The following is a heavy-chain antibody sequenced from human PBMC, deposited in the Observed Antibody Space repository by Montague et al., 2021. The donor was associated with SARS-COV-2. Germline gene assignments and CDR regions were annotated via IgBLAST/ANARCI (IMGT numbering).Heavy chain of an antibody. CDR3: ARGYSHCSGGSCVFDY. CDR2: IYSSGST. CDR1: GGSISNYY. V-gene: IGHV4-4*07. Sequence: SETLSLTCTVSGGSISNYYWSWIRQPAGKGLEWIGRIYSSGSTNYNPSLKSRIPMSVDTSKNQFSLKLSSVTAADTAIYYCARGYSHCSGGSCVFDYWGQGTLVTVSS. J-gene: IGHJ4*02. D-gene: IGHD2-15*01.